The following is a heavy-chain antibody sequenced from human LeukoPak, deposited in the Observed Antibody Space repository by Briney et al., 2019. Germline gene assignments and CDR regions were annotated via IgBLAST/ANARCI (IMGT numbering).Heavy chain of an antibody. V-gene: IGHV3-66*01. CDR1: GFTVSSNF. CDR2: IYSGGST. J-gene: IGHJ4*02. D-gene: IGHD5-12*01. Sequence: GGSLRLSCAASGFTVSSNFMSWVRQAPGKGLEWVSVIYSGGSTYYADSVKGRFTISRDNSKNTLYLQMNSLRVEDTAVYYCAREGLGWIGIDYWGQGTLVTVSS. CDR3: AREGLGWIGIDY.